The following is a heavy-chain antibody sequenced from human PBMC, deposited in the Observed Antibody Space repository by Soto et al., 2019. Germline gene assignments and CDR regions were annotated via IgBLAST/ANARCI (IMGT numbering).Heavy chain of an antibody. CDR1: GFTFSSYS. D-gene: IGHD2-2*02. Sequence: QLVESGGGLVRHGGSLRLSCADSGFTFSSYSMNWVRQAPGKGLEWVSSISSTSSPIFYADSVEGRFAISRDNAKRTLYLQMNSVRVEDTAVYYCVRGGRGYTKGDVFDIWGLGTMVTVSS. J-gene: IGHJ3*02. V-gene: IGHV3-21*01. CDR2: ISSTSSPI. CDR3: VRGGRGYTKGDVFDI.